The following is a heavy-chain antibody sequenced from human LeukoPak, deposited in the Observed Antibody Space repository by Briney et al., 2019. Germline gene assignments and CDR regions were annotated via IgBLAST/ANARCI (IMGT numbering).Heavy chain of an antibody. J-gene: IGHJ3*01. D-gene: IGHD1-26*01. Sequence: SETLSLTCTVSGPSTSAYYRSWIRQPPGKGLEWIGDSYSGGNANYNPSLKSRVTISIDTSENQFSLRRTSVTAADTAVYFCAHSKRGGGYYINAFAVWGQGALVTISS. CDR1: GPSTSAYY. V-gene: IGHV4-59*01. CDR3: AHSKRGGGYYINAFAV. CDR2: SYSGGNA.